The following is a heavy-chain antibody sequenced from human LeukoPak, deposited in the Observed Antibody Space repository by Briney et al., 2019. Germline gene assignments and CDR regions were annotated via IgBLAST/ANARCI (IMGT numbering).Heavy chain of an antibody. CDR1: GYNFSSFW. CDR2: IYPGDSVT. Sequence: GESLKISCKASGYNFSSFWIAWVRQMPGKGLEWMGIIYPGDSVTRYSPSFQGQVTISADKSITTAYLQWSSLKASDTAIYYCARHGYYDFWSGQNWFDPWGQGTLVTVSS. V-gene: IGHV5-51*01. J-gene: IGHJ5*02. D-gene: IGHD3-3*01. CDR3: ARHGYYDFWSGQNWFDP.